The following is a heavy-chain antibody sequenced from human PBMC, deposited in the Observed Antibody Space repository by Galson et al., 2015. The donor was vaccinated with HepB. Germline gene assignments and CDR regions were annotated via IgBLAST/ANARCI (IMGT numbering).Heavy chain of an antibody. CDR1: GFTFDDYA. V-gene: IGHV3-9*01. CDR2: ISWNSDSI. CDR3: AKATTVTTEVGAFDI. D-gene: IGHD4-17*01. Sequence: SLRLSCAASGFTFDDYAMHWVRQAPGKGLEWVSGISWNSDSIGYADSVKGRFTISRDNAKNSLYLQMNSLRAEDTALYYCAKATTVTTEVGAFDIWGQGTMVTVSS. J-gene: IGHJ3*02.